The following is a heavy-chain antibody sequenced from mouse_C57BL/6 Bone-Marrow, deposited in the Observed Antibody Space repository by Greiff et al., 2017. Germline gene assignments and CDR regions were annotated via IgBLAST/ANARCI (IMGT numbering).Heavy chain of an antibody. CDR3: AREDYYVRGFAY. Sequence: QLQQSGPELVKPGASVKISCKASGYSFTSYYIHWVKQRPGQGLEWIGWIYPGSGNTKYNEKFKGKATLTADTSSSTAYMQLSSLTSEDSAVYYCAREDYYVRGFAYWGQGTLVTVSA. V-gene: IGHV1-66*01. CDR1: GYSFTSYY. D-gene: IGHD1-1*01. CDR2: IYPGSGNT. J-gene: IGHJ3*01.